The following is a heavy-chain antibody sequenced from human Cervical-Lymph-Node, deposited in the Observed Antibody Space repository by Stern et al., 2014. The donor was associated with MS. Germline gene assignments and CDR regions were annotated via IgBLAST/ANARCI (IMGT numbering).Heavy chain of an antibody. D-gene: IGHD6-13*01. CDR1: GFTFSDNY. CDR3: ARHLARLAAAGFNP. V-gene: IGHV3-11*01. Sequence: VQLVESGGGLVKPGGSLRLTCAASGFTFSDNYMSWVRPPPGKGLEWIAYIRASGVATSHADAVKGRFAISRDNAKNSLYLQMHSLRVEDTAVYYCARHLARLAAAGFNPWGQGTLVTVSS. CDR2: IRASGVAT. J-gene: IGHJ5*02.